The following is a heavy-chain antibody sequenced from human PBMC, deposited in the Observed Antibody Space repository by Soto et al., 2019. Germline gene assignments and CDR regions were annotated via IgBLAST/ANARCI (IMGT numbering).Heavy chain of an antibody. Sequence: HPGGSLRLSCAASGFTFSRYLMNWVRQAPGKGLEWVANIKQDGTEKNYVDSVKGRFTISRDNARKSLYLQMDSLRAEDTAVYFCARGDTPMITGMDSFDIWGQGTMVTVSS. CDR3: ARGDTPMITGMDSFDI. CDR2: IKQDGTEK. J-gene: IGHJ3*02. D-gene: IGHD5-18*01. V-gene: IGHV3-7*01. CDR1: GFTFSRYL.